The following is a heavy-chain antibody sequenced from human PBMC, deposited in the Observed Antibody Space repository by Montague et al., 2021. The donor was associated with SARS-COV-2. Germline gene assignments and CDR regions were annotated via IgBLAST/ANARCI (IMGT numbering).Heavy chain of an antibody. Sequence: SETLSLTCSVSGVSVSSNNYYWTWIRLPPGKGLEWIGYIYFNGNTILXPSLEGRVTTSIDTSKNHFSLRLTSVTPADTAVYYCAREVVGVKTNWLDTWSQGTLVTVSS. D-gene: IGHD3-16*01. CDR3: AREVVGVKTNWLDT. CDR2: IYFNGNT. CDR1: GVSVSSNNYY. J-gene: IGHJ5*02. V-gene: IGHV4-61*03.